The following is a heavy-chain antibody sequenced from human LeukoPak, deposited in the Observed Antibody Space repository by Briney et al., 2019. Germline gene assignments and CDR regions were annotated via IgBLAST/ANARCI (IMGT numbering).Heavy chain of an antibody. D-gene: IGHD3-3*01. CDR3: AKDITIFGVYYYGLDF. V-gene: IGHV3-9*01. CDR1: GFTFDDYG. CDR2: ISWNRGRI. Sequence: GGSLRLSCAASGFTFDDYGMHWVRKAPGKGLEWVSGISWNRGRIGYADSVKGRFTISRDNGKNSLYLQMNSLRAEDTAVYYCAKDITIFGVYYYGLDFWGQGTTVTVSS. J-gene: IGHJ6*02.